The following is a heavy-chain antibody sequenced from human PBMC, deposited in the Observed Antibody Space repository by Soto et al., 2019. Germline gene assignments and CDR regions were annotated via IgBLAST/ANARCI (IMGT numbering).Heavy chain of an antibody. CDR1: GGSISSGGYY. D-gene: IGHD3-10*01. CDR3: ARGRGYYYGSGSPYVDP. Sequence: PSETLSLTCTVSGGSISSGGYYWSWIRQHPGKGLEWIGYIYYSGSTYYNPSLKGRVTISVDTSKNQFSLKLSSVTAADTAVYYCARGRGYYYGSGSPYVDPWGQGTLVTVS. V-gene: IGHV4-31*03. CDR2: IYYSGST. J-gene: IGHJ5*02.